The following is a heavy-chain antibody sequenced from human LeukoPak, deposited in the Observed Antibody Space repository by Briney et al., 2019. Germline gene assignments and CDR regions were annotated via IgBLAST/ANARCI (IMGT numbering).Heavy chain of an antibody. CDR2: IYYSGST. J-gene: IGHJ4*02. V-gene: IGHV4-31*02. D-gene: IGHD6-6*01. CDR3: ARAEKGIAARLFY. Sequence: LRLSCAASGFTFSDYYMSWIRQHPGKGLEWIGYIYYSGSTYYNPSLKSRVTISVDTSKNQFSLKLSSVTAADTAVYYCARAEKGIAARLFYWGQETLVTVSS. CDR1: GFTFSDYY.